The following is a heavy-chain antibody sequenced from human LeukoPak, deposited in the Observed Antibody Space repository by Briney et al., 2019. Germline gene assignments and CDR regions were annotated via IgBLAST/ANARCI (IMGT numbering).Heavy chain of an antibody. J-gene: IGHJ4*02. CDR3: AKEKNSYSSSSGQVY. D-gene: IGHD6-6*01. Sequence: PGGSLRLSCAASGFTFSSYGMHWVRQAPGKGLEWVAFIRYDGSNKYYADSVKGRLTISRDNSKNTLYLQMTSPRGDDTAVYYCAKEKNSYSSSSGQVYCGQGTLVTVSS. CDR2: IRYDGSNK. V-gene: IGHV3-30*02. CDR1: GFTFSSYG.